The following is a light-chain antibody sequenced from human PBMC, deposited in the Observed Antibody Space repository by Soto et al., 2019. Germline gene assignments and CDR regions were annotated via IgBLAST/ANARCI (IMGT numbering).Light chain of an antibody. CDR3: QQSYSTPYT. V-gene: IGKV1-39*01. Sequence: DIQMTQSPSSLSASVVDRVTITCRASQSISSYLNWYQQKPGKAPKLLIYAASSLQSGVPSRFSGXXXXXDFTLTISSLQPEDFATYYCQQSYSTPYTCGQGNKLEIK. J-gene: IGKJ2*01. CDR1: QSISSY. CDR2: AAS.